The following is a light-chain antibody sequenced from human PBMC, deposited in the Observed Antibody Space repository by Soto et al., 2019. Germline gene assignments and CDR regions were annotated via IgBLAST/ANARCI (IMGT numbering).Light chain of an antibody. CDR3: AAWEDSLRGVV. V-gene: IGLV1-47*01. CDR2: RNN. CDR1: RSNIGSNY. J-gene: IGLJ2*01. Sequence: QSVLTQPPSASETPGQRVTMSCSGSRSNIGSNYVYWYQQLPGTAPKLLMYRNNQRPSGVPDRFSGSKSGTSASLAISGLRSEDEADYYCAAWEDSLRGVVFGGGTKVTVL.